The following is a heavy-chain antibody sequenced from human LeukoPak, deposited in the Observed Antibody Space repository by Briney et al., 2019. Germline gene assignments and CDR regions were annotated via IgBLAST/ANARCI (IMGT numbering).Heavy chain of an antibody. J-gene: IGHJ4*02. CDR3: ARRTTGTGPFDY. Sequence: PSETLSLTCTVSGGSISSYYWSWNRQPPGKGLEWIAYIYYRGSTNYNPSLKSRVTISVDTSKNQFSLRLSSVTAADTAVYYCARRTTGTGPFDYWGQGTLVTVSS. V-gene: IGHV4-59*08. CDR1: GGSISSYY. D-gene: IGHD1-1*01. CDR2: IYYRGST.